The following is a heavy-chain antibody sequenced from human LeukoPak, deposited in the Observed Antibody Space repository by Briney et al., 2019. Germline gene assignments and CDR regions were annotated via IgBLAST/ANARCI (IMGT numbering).Heavy chain of an antibody. D-gene: IGHD3-22*01. CDR3: AHRGDVDYDGIFVY. Sequence: AFGPTLVKPTQTLTLTCTFSGFPLSTNGVGVGWIRQPPGKALEWLALSYWYDDTRYSPSLQSRPTITKDTSKNQVVLTMTNMDPVDTATYVCAHRGDVDYDGIFVYWGQGTLVTVSS. CDR2: SYWYDDT. CDR1: GFPLSTNGVG. V-gene: IGHV2-5*01. J-gene: IGHJ4*02.